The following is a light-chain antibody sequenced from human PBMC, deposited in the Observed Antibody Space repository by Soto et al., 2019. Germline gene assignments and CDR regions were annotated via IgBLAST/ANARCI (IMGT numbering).Light chain of an antibody. CDR2: GAS. CDR3: QQYGSSPCT. V-gene: IGKV3-20*01. J-gene: IGKJ1*01. CDR1: QSVSSSY. Sequence: EVVLTKSPGTLSLSPGEGATLSCRASQSVSSSYLAWYQQRPGQAPRLLIYGASSRATGIPDRFSGSGSGTDFTLTISRLEPGDSAVYFCQQYGSSPCTFGQGTKVDIK.